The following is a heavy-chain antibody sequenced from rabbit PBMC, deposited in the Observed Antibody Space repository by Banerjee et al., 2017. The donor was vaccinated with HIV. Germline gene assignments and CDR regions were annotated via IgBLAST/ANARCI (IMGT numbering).Heavy chain of an antibody. CDR3: SRFIAGYAGYGYSNL. CDR2: IYACSNAGT. Sequence: QSLEGSGGGLGTPAGTLTPTGNASGIGFSSYYYLRGVRKGPGKGLEWFSCIYACSNAGTYDANWAKGRFSTSKTSSTTVTLQMNSLTAADTATYFCSRFIAGYAGYGYSNLWGPGTLVTVS. J-gene: IGHJ4*01. CDR1: GIGFSSYYY. D-gene: IGHD8-1*01. V-gene: IGHV1S40*01.